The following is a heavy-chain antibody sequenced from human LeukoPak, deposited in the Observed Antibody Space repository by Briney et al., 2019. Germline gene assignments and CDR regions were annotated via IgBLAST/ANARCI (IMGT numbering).Heavy chain of an antibody. CDR1: GITFSSYP. Sequence: GGSLRLSCAASGITFSSYPMNWVRQSPERGLEWVSAISATGGSTSYADSLKGRFTISRDNSKDTLYLQMSSLTAEDTAVYYCAKECGRHYDDRAFDIWGQGTMVTVSS. D-gene: IGHD3-22*01. V-gene: IGHV3-23*01. CDR2: ISATGGST. CDR3: AKECGRHYDDRAFDI. J-gene: IGHJ3*02.